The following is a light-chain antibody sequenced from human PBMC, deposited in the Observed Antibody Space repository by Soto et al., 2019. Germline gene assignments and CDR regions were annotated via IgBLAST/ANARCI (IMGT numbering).Light chain of an antibody. J-gene: IGKJ1*01. Sequence: IKLTQSPSSLSASVGDRVTITCRASQDIAIYLAWYQQKPGKAPKLLIYAASTLQSGVPSRFSGSGSGTEFTLTISSLQPEDFATYYCQQPIETFGQGTKVDIK. V-gene: IGKV1-9*01. CDR1: QDIAIY. CDR2: AAS. CDR3: QQPIET.